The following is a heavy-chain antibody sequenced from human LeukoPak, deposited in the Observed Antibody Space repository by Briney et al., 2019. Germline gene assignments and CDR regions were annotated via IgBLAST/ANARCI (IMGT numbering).Heavy chain of an antibody. J-gene: IGHJ6*02. CDR2: IYTSGST. Sequence: PSETLSLTCTVSGGSISSYYWSWIRQPAGKGLEWIGRIYTSGSTNYNPSLKSRVTMSVDTSKNQFSLKLSSVTAADTAVYYCARDNKSGYDYYYYYGMDVWGQGTTVTVSS. V-gene: IGHV4-4*07. CDR1: GGSISSYY. D-gene: IGHD5-12*01. CDR3: ARDNKSGYDYYYYYGMDV.